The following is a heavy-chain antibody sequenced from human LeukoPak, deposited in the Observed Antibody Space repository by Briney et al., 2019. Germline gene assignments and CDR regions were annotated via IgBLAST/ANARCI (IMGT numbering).Heavy chain of an antibody. Sequence: PGGSLRLSCAASGFTFSSYSMNWVRQAPGKGLECVSYISSSSSTIYYADSVKGRFTISRDNAKNSLYLQMNSLRAEDTAVYYCARRVCSGGSCYFDYWGQGTLVTVSS. V-gene: IGHV3-48*04. D-gene: IGHD2-15*01. CDR2: ISSSSSTI. CDR1: GFTFSSYS. J-gene: IGHJ4*02. CDR3: ARRVCSGGSCYFDY.